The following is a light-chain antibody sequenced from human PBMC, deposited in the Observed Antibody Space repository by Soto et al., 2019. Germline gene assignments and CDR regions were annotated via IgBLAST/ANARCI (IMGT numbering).Light chain of an antibody. CDR1: QSIRNY. V-gene: IGKV1-39*01. CDR2: AAS. J-gene: IGKJ2*01. CDR3: QQSYSAPYT. Sequence: DIQMTQSPSSLSASVGDRVTITCRASQSIRNYLNWYQQKPGKDPKLLIYAASSLQSGVPSRFSGSGSGTDFTLTFSSLQPEDFATYYCQQSYSAPYTFGQGTKLEIK.